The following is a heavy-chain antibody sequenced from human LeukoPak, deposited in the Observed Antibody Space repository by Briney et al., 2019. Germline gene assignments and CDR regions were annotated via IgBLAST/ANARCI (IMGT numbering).Heavy chain of an antibody. V-gene: IGHV4-4*09. D-gene: IGHD2-2*01. Sequence: SETLSLTCTVSGYSISSYYWSWIRQPPGKGLEWIGYIYTSGSTNYNPSLKSRVTISVDTSKYQFSLKLSSVTAADTAVYYCVRRYKLLYDAFDIWGQGTMVTVSS. CDR3: VRRYKLLYDAFDI. J-gene: IGHJ3*02. CDR2: IYTSGST. CDR1: GYSISSYY.